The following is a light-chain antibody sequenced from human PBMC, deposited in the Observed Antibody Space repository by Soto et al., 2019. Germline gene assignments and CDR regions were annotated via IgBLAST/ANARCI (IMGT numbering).Light chain of an antibody. CDR1: TSDIGSYNY. Sequence: QSVLTQPASVSGSPGQSITITCTGSTSDIGSYNYVSWYLQDPGKAPKLIIYDVSYRPSGVSNRFFGSKSGNTASLTISALQAEDEADYYSSSYTSSSTYVFGTGTIVTVL. V-gene: IGLV2-14*01. J-gene: IGLJ1*01. CDR2: DVS. CDR3: SSYTSSSTYV.